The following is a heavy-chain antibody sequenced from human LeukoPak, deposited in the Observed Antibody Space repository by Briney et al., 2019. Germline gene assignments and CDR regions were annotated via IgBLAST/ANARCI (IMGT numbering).Heavy chain of an antibody. Sequence: GGSLRLSCAASGFRFEEYGMSWVRQTPGKRLEWVSSINWDGSSTIYAESVKGRFTISRDNSKNTLFLQMNSLRAEDTAVYYCARDREYYDILTGYKVSHYFDYWGQGTLVTVSS. CDR1: GFRFEEYG. CDR3: ARDREYYDILTGYKVSHYFDY. D-gene: IGHD3-9*01. CDR2: INWDGSST. V-gene: IGHV3-20*04. J-gene: IGHJ4*02.